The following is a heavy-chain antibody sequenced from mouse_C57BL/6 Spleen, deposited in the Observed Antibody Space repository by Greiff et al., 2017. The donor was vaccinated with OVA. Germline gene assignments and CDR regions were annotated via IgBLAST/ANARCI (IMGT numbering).Heavy chain of an antibody. J-gene: IGHJ3*01. Sequence: QVQLQQSGAELVKPGASVKLSCKASGYTFTSYWMHWVKQRPGQGLAWIGMIHPNSGSTNYNEKFKSKATLTVDKSSSTAYMQLSSLTSEDAAVYYCARESHCGSGEFDYWGQGTLVTVSA. V-gene: IGHV1-64*01. D-gene: IGHD1-1*01. CDR3: ARESHCGSGEFDY. CDR1: GYTFTSYW. CDR2: IHPNSGST.